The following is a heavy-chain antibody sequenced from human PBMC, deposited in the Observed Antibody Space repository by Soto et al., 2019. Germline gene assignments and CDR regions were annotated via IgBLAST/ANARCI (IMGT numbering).Heavy chain of an antibody. V-gene: IGHV3-21*01. CDR1: GFTFSDYS. Sequence: GGSLRLSCAASGFTFSDYSMNWVRQAPGKGLEWVSSISGSSRYMYYADSVRGRFTISRDNAKNSLYLQMNSLRAEDTAVYYCASLYSGIIWGQGTMVTVSS. CDR2: ISGSSRYM. D-gene: IGHD1-26*01. CDR3: ASLYSGII. J-gene: IGHJ3*02.